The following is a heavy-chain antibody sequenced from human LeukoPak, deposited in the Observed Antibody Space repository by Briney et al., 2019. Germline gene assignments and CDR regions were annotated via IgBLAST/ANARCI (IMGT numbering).Heavy chain of an antibody. J-gene: IGHJ3*02. Sequence: PWETLSLTCTVSGGSISSYYWSWIRQPPGKGLEWIGYIYYSGSTNYNPSLKSRVTISVDTSKNQFSLKLSSVTAADTAVYYCARPAGRYLAGSGDAFDIWGQGTMVTVSS. CDR3: ARPAGRYLAGSGDAFDI. CDR1: GGSISSYY. D-gene: IGHD1-1*01. V-gene: IGHV4-59*01. CDR2: IYYSGST.